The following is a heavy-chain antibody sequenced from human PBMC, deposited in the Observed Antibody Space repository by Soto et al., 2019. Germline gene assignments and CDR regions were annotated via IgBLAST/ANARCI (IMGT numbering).Heavy chain of an antibody. J-gene: IGHJ5*02. CDR3: ARGLAPTIFGTKTKHNWFDL. CDR1: GGSFIGYY. CDR2: VNHSGNT. V-gene: IGHV4-34*01. D-gene: IGHD3-3*01. Sequence: LSLTCAVYGGSFIGYYWTGLRQPPAKWLEWIAEVNHSGNTNYNPSFKSRVTISIDTSKDQFSLMLKSVTAADTAVYYCARGLAPTIFGTKTKHNWFDLWGQGTRVTLSS.